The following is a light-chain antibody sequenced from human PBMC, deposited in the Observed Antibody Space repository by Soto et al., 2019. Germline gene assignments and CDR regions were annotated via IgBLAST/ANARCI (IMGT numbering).Light chain of an antibody. CDR2: AAS. CDR1: HNISSH. J-gene: IGKJ2*01. CDR3: QQIISIPYT. Sequence: DIPMTPSPSSLSAFIGDRVTITCRTSHNISSHLNWYHQKPGKAPNLLIYAASSLQSGVPSGFSCSGAATDFTLTITSLQPYDFATYYWQQIISIPYTFGQGTKLQIK. V-gene: IGKV1-39*01.